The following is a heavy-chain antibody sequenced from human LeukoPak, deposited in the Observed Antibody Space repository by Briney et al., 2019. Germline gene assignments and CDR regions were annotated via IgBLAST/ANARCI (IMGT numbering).Heavy chain of an antibody. Sequence: SETLFLTCTVSGGSISSYYWSWIRQPPGKGLEWIGYIYYSGSTNYNPSLKSRVTISVDTSKNQFSLKLSSVTAADTAVYYCARVPRGGYSYSNWFDPWGQGTLVTVSS. V-gene: IGHV4-59*01. CDR3: ARVPRGGYSYSNWFDP. CDR1: GGSISSYY. CDR2: IYYSGST. D-gene: IGHD5-18*01. J-gene: IGHJ5*02.